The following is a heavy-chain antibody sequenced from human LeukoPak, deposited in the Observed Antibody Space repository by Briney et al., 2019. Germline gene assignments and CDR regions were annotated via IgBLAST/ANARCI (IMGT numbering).Heavy chain of an antibody. J-gene: IGHJ6*02. V-gene: IGHV1-18*01. Sequence: ASVKVSCKASGYTFTSYGISWVRQAPGQGLEWMGWISAYNGNTNYAQKLQGRVTMTTDTSTSTAYMELRSLRSDDTAVYYCARGPRNDFWSDYPYYYYYGMDVWGQGTTVTVSS. D-gene: IGHD3-3*01. CDR2: ISAYNGNT. CDR3: ARGPRNDFWSDYPYYYYYGMDV. CDR1: GYTFTSYG.